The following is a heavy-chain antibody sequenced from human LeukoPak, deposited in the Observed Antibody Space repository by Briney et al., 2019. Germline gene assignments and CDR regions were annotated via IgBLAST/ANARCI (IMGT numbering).Heavy chain of an antibody. CDR1: GGSISSYY. J-gene: IGHJ5*02. CDR2: IYTSGST. Sequence: SETLSLTCTVSGGSISSYYWSWIRQPAGKGLEWIGRIYTSGSTNYNPSLKSRVTMPVDTSKNQFSLKLSSVTAADTAVYYCARDLGGDYYDSSGYYLEIPNNWFDPWGQGTLVTVSS. D-gene: IGHD3-22*01. CDR3: ARDLGGDYYDSSGYYLEIPNNWFDP. V-gene: IGHV4-4*07.